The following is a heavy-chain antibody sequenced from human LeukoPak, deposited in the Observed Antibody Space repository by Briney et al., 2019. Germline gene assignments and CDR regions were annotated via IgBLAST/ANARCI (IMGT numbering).Heavy chain of an antibody. Sequence: GGSLILSCAASGITVSSNYMTWVRQAPGKGLEWVSFIYSAGNTYYADSVKGRFTISRDNSKNTLFLQMNSLRAEDTAVYYCARATGTTFSYFDSWGQGTLVTVSS. J-gene: IGHJ4*02. V-gene: IGHV3-66*01. CDR1: GITVSSNY. D-gene: IGHD1-7*01. CDR2: IYSAGNT. CDR3: ARATGTTFSYFDS.